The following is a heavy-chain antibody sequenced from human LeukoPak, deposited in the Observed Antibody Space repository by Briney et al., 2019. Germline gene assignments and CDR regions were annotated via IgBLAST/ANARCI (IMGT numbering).Heavy chain of an antibody. CDR3: ARDFDTSGYYFHY. Sequence: SETLSPTCAVYGGSFSDYYWSWIRQPPGKGLEWIGEINHSGTTVYSPSLKSQLTISLGTSKNQFSLKLTSVTAADTAVYYCARDFDTSGYYFHYWGQGTLVTVSS. CDR1: GGSFSDYY. J-gene: IGHJ4*02. D-gene: IGHD3-22*01. CDR2: INHSGTT. V-gene: IGHV4-34*01.